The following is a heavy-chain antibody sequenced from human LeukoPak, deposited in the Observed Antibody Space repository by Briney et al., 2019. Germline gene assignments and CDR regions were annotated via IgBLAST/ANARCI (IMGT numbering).Heavy chain of an antibody. CDR3: ARDGSGSYNDY. CDR1: GYTLTSYY. V-gene: IGHV1-46*01. D-gene: IGHD3-10*01. J-gene: IGHJ4*02. CDR2: INSSGGST. Sequence: ASVKVSCKASGYTLTSYYIHWVRQAPGQGLDWMGIINSSGGSTSYAQKFQGRVTMPRDTSTSTVYMELSSLRSEDTAVYYCARDGSGSYNDYWGQGTLVTVSS.